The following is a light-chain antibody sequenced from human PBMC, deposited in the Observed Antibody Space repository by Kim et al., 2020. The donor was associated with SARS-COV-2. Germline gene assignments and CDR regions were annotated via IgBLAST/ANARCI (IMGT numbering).Light chain of an antibody. CDR3: LQRRNWPNT. V-gene: IGKV3-11*01. CDR2: AAS. Sequence: SVAPGERAVVSCRASQSVDSLLAWYQQKPGQAPRLLIYAASIRATGIPARFSGSGSGTDFTLTISSLEPEDFAVYYCLQRRNWPNTFGQGTKLEI. CDR1: QSVDSL. J-gene: IGKJ2*01.